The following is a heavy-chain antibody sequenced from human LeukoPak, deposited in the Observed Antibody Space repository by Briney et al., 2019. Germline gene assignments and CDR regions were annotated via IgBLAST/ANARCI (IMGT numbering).Heavy chain of an antibody. CDR1: GGTFSRYA. V-gene: IGHV1-69*13. D-gene: IGHD4-11*01. Sequence: SVKVSCKASGGTFSRYAISWVRQAPGQGLEWMGGISPIFGTVNYAQKFQGRVTITADESTSTAYMEVSSLRSEDTAVYYCAREGGYSTDDYYYGMDVWGQGTTVTVSS. J-gene: IGHJ6*02. CDR3: AREGGYSTDDYYYGMDV. CDR2: ISPIFGTV.